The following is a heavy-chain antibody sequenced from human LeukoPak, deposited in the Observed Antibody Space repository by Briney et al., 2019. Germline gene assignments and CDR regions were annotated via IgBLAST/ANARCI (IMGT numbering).Heavy chain of an antibody. V-gene: IGHV1-69*04. Sequence: SVKVSCKASRGTFSNYAINWLRQAPGQGLEWMGRIIPIFDIASDAQTFQGRVTFTADKSTNTAYMELSSLRSEDTAVYYCTRGNFFDSSGYYSNPSDYFNYWGQGTLVTVSS. CDR2: IIPIFDIA. D-gene: IGHD3-22*01. CDR3: TRGNFFDSSGYYSNPSDYFNY. CDR1: RGTFSNYA. J-gene: IGHJ4*02.